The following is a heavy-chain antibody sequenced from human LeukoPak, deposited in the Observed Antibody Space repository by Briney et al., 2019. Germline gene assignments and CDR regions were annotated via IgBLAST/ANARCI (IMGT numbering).Heavy chain of an antibody. D-gene: IGHD2-2*01. Sequence: SETLSLTCPVSGYSISSGYQWAWIRQSPGKGLEWIGSIYHSGSAHYNPSLKSRVTISVETSKNQFSLKMYSVTAADTAVYYCARDPRWLTPDCTSTSCYENYFDPWGQGTLVTVSS. J-gene: IGHJ5*02. CDR3: ARDPRWLTPDCTSTSCYENYFDP. CDR2: IYHSGSA. V-gene: IGHV4-38-2*02. CDR1: GYSISSGYQ.